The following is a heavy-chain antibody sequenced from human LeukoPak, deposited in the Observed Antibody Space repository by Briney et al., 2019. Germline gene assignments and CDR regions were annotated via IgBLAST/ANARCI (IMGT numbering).Heavy chain of an antibody. D-gene: IGHD6-13*01. CDR2: ISGSGGST. Sequence: GSLRLSCAASGFTFSSYAMSWVRQAPGKRLEWVSAISGSGGSTYYADSVKGRFTISRDNSKNTLYLQMNSLRAEDTAVYYCAKVRSSSWYPEGFDYWGQGTLVTVSS. V-gene: IGHV3-23*01. CDR3: AKVRSSSWYPEGFDY. CDR1: GFTFSSYA. J-gene: IGHJ4*02.